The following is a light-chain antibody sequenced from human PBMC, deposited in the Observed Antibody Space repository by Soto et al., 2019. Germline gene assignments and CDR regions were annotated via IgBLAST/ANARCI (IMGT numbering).Light chain of an antibody. Sequence: EIVLTQSPATLSLSPGERATLSCRASQNVSKYLAWYQQKPGQAPRLLIYDASNRATGIPARFSGSGSGTDFTLTISSLEPEDFALYYCQQRSNWPRTFGQGTKLDIK. CDR2: DAS. V-gene: IGKV3-11*01. CDR1: QNVSKY. J-gene: IGKJ2*01. CDR3: QQRSNWPRT.